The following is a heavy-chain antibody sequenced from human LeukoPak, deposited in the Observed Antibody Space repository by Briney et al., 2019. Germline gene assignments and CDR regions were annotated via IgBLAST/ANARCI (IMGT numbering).Heavy chain of an antibody. Sequence: GGSLRLSCAASGFTFSSYWMSWVRQAPGKGLEWVANLNQDGREKYYVDSVKGRFTISRDPAKNSLYLQMNSLRAEDTAVYYCARDQRGSSYVDYWGQGTLVTVPS. D-gene: IGHD5-18*01. V-gene: IGHV3-7*01. J-gene: IGHJ4*02. CDR1: GFTFSSYW. CDR2: LNQDGREK. CDR3: ARDQRGSSYVDY.